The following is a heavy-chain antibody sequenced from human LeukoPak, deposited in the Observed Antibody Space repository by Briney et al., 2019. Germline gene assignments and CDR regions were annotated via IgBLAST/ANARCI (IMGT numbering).Heavy chain of an antibody. J-gene: IGHJ2*01. CDR2: VYVNGIT. V-gene: IGHV4-4*08. CDR3: ARRAYYDSSGYHPTSGYFDL. Sequence: PSETLSLTCTVSGGSMFSYYWNWIRQPPGKGLEWIGYVYVNGITNYSPSLRSRGTISIATSKNQFSLRLTSVTAADTAIYYCARRAYYDSSGYHPTSGYFDLWGRGTLVSVS. CDR1: GGSMFSYY. D-gene: IGHD3-22*01.